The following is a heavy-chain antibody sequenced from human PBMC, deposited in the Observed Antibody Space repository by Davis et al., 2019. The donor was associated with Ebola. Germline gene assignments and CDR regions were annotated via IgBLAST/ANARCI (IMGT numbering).Heavy chain of an antibody. D-gene: IGHD1-14*01. V-gene: IGHV1-69*13. J-gene: IGHJ4*02. Sequence: SVKVSCKASGGTFSSYAISWVRQAPGQGLEWMGGIIPIFGTANYAQKFQGRVTITADESTSTAYMELSSLRSEDTAVYYCAASAGTVGKFDFWGQGTLVTVSS. CDR2: IIPIFGTA. CDR1: GGTFSSYA. CDR3: AASAGTVGKFDF.